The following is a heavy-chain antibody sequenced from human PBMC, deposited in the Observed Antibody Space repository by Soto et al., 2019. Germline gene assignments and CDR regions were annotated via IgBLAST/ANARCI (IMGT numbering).Heavy chain of an antibody. CDR1: GYTFTGYY. CDR3: ARPKYGETYFDS. V-gene: IGHV1-2*02. D-gene: IGHD2-21*01. Sequence: GASVKVSCKASGYTFTGYYMHWVRQAPGQSLEWMGWINPYSGGTHFARKFQDRVTMARDTSVSTAYMELSSLKSDDTAVYYCARPKYGETYFDSWGQGTVVTVSS. CDR2: INPYSGGT. J-gene: IGHJ4*02.